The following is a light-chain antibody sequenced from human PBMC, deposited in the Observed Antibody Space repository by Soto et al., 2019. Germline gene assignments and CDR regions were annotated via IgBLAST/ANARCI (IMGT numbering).Light chain of an antibody. Sequence: DIQMTQSPSSLSASVGDRVSITCRASQDIGNYLAWFQLKPGRPPKSLISAASSLQSGFPSKFIGSGSGTYFTLTISSLQAEDLATYYCQKYNSYPFTFGPGTKVDIK. CDR2: AAS. V-gene: IGKV1-16*02. CDR1: QDIGNY. J-gene: IGKJ3*01. CDR3: QKYNSYPFT.